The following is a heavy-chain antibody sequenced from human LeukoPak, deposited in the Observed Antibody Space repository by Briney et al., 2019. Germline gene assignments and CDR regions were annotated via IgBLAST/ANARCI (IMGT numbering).Heavy chain of an antibody. J-gene: IGHJ6*03. Sequence: SVNVSFKASGGTFSSYAISWVRQAPGEGGEWMGGIIPIFGTANYAQKFQGRVTITTDESTSTAYMELSSLRSEDTAVYYCARDAPVPAASRGYYMDVWGKGTTVTVSS. CDR2: IIPIFGTA. CDR3: ARDAPVPAASRGYYMDV. D-gene: IGHD2-2*01. V-gene: IGHV1-69*05. CDR1: GGTFSSYA.